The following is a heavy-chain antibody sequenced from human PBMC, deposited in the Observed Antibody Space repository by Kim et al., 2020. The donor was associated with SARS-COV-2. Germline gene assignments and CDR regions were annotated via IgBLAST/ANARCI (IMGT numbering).Heavy chain of an antibody. CDR3: ARHAPKLLWFRGLYNWFDP. J-gene: IGHJ5*02. Sequence: RVTISVDTSKNQFSLKLSSVTAADTAVYYCARHAPKLLWFRGLYNWFDPWGQGTLVTVSS. D-gene: IGHD3-10*01. V-gene: IGHV4-59*08.